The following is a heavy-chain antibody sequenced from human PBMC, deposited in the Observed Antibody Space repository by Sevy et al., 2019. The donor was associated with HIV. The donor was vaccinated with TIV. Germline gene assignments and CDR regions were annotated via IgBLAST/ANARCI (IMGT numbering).Heavy chain of an antibody. CDR2: IKEDDTVK. D-gene: IGHD2-2*02. V-gene: IGHV3-7*04. J-gene: IGHJ4*02. CDR3: VRAIQSEGSF. CDR1: GFSLETYW. Sequence: GGSLRLSCAASGFSLETYWMNWVRQAPGKPLEWVANIKEDDTVKYYVDSVKGRFTIFRDNGRNLVYLLMNNLRVEDTAVSYCVRAIQSEGSFWGQGTLVTVSS.